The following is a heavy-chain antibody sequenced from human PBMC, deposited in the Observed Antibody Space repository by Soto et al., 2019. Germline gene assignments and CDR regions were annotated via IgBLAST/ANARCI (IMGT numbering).Heavy chain of an antibody. CDR2: VAYDGINE. CDR1: GFTFSSYT. Sequence: GGSLRLSCAASGFTFSSYTMHWVRQAPGKGLDWVALVAYDGINEYYADFVKSRFTVSRDNSMSTLYLQMSSLRAEDAAVYYCAKADRPYYEILTGPDYWRQGTLDTVSS. D-gene: IGHD3-9*01. J-gene: IGHJ4*02. V-gene: IGHV3-30-3*01. CDR3: AKADRPYYEILTGPDY.